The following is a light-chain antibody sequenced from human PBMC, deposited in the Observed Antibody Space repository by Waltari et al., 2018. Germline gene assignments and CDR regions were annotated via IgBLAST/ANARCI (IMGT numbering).Light chain of an antibody. Sequence: EIVLTQSPATLSLSPGERATLSCRASQSVSSSLAWYQQKPGQAPSLLIYDASNRATGIPARFSGSGSGTDFILTISSLEPEDFAVYYCQQFYSTPYTFGQGTKLEI. V-gene: IGKV3-11*01. CDR1: QSVSSS. CDR2: DAS. J-gene: IGKJ2*01. CDR3: QQFYSTPYT.